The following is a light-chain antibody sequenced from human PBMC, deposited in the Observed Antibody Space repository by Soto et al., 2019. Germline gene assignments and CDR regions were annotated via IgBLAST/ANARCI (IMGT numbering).Light chain of an antibody. CDR3: QQYNSYPWT. CDR2: DVS. V-gene: IGKV1-5*01. J-gene: IGKJ1*01. Sequence: DIQMTQSPSTLSASLGDRVTITCRASQSISSWLAWYQQKPGKAPKFLIYDVSSLESGVPSRFSGSGSGTEFTLTISSLQPDDFATYYCQQYNSYPWTFGQGTKVDI. CDR1: QSISSW.